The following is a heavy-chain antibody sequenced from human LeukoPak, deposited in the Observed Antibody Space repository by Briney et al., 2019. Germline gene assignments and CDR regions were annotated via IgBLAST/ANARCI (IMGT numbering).Heavy chain of an antibody. J-gene: IGHJ5*02. CDR3: AATSIIFNWFDP. CDR1: GGSFGDFA. CDR2: SVHISDTK. D-gene: IGHD1-14*01. V-gene: IGHV1-69*05. Sequence: SVKVSCKASGGSFGDFAIIWVRQAPGHGLEWMGRSVHISDTKDYAQKFQGRVTFTTDESTTTAHMELSNLSPEDTAVYYCAATSIIFNWFDPWGQGTLVTVSS.